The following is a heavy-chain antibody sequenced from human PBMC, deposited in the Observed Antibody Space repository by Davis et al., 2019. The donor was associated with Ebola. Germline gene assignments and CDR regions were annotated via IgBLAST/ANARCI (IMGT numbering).Heavy chain of an antibody. V-gene: IGHV3-73*01. CDR1: GFTFSGSA. CDR3: ARGRNWFDP. Sequence: PGGSLRLSCAASGFTFSGSAMHWVRQASGKGLEWVGRIRSKANSYATAYAASVKGRFTISRDDSKNTAYLQMNSLKTEDTAVYYCARGRNWFDPWGQGTLVTVSS. CDR2: IRSKANSYAT. J-gene: IGHJ5*02.